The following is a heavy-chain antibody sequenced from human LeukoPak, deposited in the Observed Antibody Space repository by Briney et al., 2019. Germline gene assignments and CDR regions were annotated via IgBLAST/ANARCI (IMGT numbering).Heavy chain of an antibody. D-gene: IGHD3-22*01. Sequence: GESLKISCKGSGYRFSAYGIAWVRQMPGKGLEWMGIIYPDDSDTRYSPSFQGQVTISADKSVRTAYLQWSSLKASDTAMYYCASPNITTYYDSRGYDAFDVWGQGTMVTVSS. J-gene: IGHJ3*01. CDR3: ASPNITTYYDSRGYDAFDV. CDR2: IYPDDSDT. CDR1: GYRFSAYG. V-gene: IGHV5-51*01.